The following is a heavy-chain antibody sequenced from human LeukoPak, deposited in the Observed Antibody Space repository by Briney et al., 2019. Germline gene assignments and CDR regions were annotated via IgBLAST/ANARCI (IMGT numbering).Heavy chain of an antibody. J-gene: IGHJ4*02. V-gene: IGHV3-21*01. CDR3: AREMATDEDY. D-gene: IGHD5-12*01. Sequence: PGRSLRLSCAASGFTFSSYSMNWVRQAPGKGLEWVSSISSSSSYIYYADSVKGRFTISRDNAKNSLYLQMNSLRAEDTAVYYCAREMATDEDYWGQGTLVTVSS. CDR1: GFTFSSYS. CDR2: ISSSSSYI.